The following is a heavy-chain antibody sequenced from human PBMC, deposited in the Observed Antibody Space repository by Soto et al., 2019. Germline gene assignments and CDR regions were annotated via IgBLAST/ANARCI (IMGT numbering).Heavy chain of an antibody. D-gene: IGHD5-18*01. CDR1: A. V-gene: IGHV3-30-3*01. CDR3: ARAPQDTAMVFDY. J-gene: IGHJ4*02. Sequence: AIHRILQTPGKGLEWVAVISYDGSNKYYADSVKGRFTISRDNSKNTLYLQMNSLRAEDTAVYYCARAPQDTAMVFDYWGQGTLVTVSS. CDR2: ISYDGSNK.